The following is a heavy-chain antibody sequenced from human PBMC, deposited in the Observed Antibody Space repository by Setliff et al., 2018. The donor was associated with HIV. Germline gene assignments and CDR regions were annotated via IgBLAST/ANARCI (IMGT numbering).Heavy chain of an antibody. D-gene: IGHD2-2*01. J-gene: IGHJ4*02. Sequence: VASVKVSCKASGYTFNKYDINWVRQATGQGLEWMGWIDSNNGNRNFAQKFRGRVTMTTDISTNTAYMEVRSLGSEDTAVYYCVRRAAAAEVFDYWGQGTLVTVSS. CDR1: GYTFNKYD. CDR2: IDSNNGNR. V-gene: IGHV1-18*01. CDR3: VRRAAAAEVFDY.